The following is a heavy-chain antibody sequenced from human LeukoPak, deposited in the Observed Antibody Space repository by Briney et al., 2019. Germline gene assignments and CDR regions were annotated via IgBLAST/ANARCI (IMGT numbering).Heavy chain of an antibody. CDR2: INHSGST. CDR3: ARGRGSYGY. Sequence: SETLSLTCAVSGGSISSGGYSWSWIRQPPGKGLEWIGEINHSGSTNYNPSLKSRVTISVDTSKNQFSLKLSSVTAADTAVYYCARGRGSYGYWGQGTLVTVSS. J-gene: IGHJ4*02. CDR1: GGSISSGGYS. V-gene: IGHV4-30-2*01. D-gene: IGHD1-26*01.